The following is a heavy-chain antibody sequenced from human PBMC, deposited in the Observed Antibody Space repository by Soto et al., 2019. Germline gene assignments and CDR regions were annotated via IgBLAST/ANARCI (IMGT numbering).Heavy chain of an antibody. CDR2: IYSRGGT. CDR1: GFNVSNHY. V-gene: IGHV3-66*01. D-gene: IGHD1-26*01. J-gene: IGHJ4*02. Sequence: EVQVVESGGGLVQPGGSLRLSCAASGFNVSNHYMTWVRQAPGKGLEWVSLIYSRGGTDYADSVKGRFTISRDNSKNMVYLQMNSLRVEDTAVYYCARGGSGSQTVGYWGQGARVTVSS. CDR3: ARGGSGSQTVGY.